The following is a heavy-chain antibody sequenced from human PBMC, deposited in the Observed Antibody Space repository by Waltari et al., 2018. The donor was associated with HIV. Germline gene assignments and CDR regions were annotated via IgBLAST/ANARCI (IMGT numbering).Heavy chain of an antibody. D-gene: IGHD4-17*01. J-gene: IGHJ4*02. CDR3: ARLRDYGDYGHYDF. CDR1: GGSIKSSKW. V-gene: IGHV4-4*02. CDR2: IHHSGNA. Sequence: QVQLQESGPGLVRPSGTLFLTCGVTGGSIKSSKWWSWVRQPPGKGLEWIGDIHHSGNANYNLSLKSRVTFSVDRSKNHFSLNLTSVTTADTATYFCARLRDYGDYGHYDFWGRGTLVVVSP.